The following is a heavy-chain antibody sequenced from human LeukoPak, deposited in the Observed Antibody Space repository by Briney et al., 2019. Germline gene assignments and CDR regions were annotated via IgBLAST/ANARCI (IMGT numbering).Heavy chain of an antibody. CDR2: IYYSGST. Sequence: SXXXTXXGXXIXSGXXXWXWSRQHPGKGLEWIGYIYYSGSTYYNPSLKSRVTISVDTSKNQFSLKLSSVTAADTAVYYCARATYHSSGYLDYWGQGTLVTVSS. J-gene: IGHJ4*02. V-gene: IGHV4-31*03. D-gene: IGHD3-22*01. CDR1: GXXIXSGXXX. CDR3: ARATYHSSGYLDY.